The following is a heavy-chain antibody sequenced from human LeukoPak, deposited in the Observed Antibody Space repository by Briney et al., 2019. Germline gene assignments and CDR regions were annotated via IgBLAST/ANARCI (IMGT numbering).Heavy chain of an antibody. Sequence: ASVKVSCKASGYTFTSYDINWVRQATGQGLEWMGWMNPNSGNTGYAQKFQGRVTMTRNTSISTAYMELSSLRSEDTAVYYCASSPSGVPAAIYWFDPWGQGTLVTVSS. V-gene: IGHV1-8*01. J-gene: IGHJ5*02. CDR1: GYTFTSYD. D-gene: IGHD2-2*01. CDR3: ASSPSGVPAAIYWFDP. CDR2: MNPNSGNT.